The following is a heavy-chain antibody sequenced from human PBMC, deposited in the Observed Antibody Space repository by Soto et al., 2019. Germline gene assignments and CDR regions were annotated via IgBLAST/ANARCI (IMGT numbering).Heavy chain of an antibody. J-gene: IGHJ6*02. CDR2: IHHSGSI. Sequence: QVQLQQSGPGLVKASQTLSLTCTVSGGSISSDYYNWTWIRQSPGKGLEWIGYIHHSGSILYNPSLKSRVTIAVDTSKNQFSPHLSSVTAADTAVYFCAREDDGGDSLDVWGQGTTVTVSS. D-gene: IGHD2-21*02. CDR3: AREDDGGDSLDV. V-gene: IGHV4-30-4*08. CDR1: GGSISSDYYN.